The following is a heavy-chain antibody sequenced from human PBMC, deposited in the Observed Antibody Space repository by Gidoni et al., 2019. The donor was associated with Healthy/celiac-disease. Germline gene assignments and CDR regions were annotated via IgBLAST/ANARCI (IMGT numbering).Heavy chain of an antibody. CDR1: GFTFSDYY. CDR2: ISISGSTI. CDR3: ARGPGGGYEGGYGMDI. V-gene: IGHV3-11*01. D-gene: IGHD5-12*01. Sequence: QVQLVESGGGLVKPGGYLRLSCAAPGFTFSDYYMGWIRQAPGKGREVVSYISISGSTIYYADSVKGRFTIARDNAKNSLYLQMNSLRAEDTAVYYCARGPGGGYEGGYGMDIWGQGTTVTVSS. J-gene: IGHJ6*02.